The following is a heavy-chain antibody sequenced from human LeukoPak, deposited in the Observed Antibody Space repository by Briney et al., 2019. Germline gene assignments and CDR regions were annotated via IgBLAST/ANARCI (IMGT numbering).Heavy chain of an antibody. V-gene: IGHV4-30-2*01. CDR2: FYHSGST. CDR3: ARVPYGSGKGYFDY. J-gene: IGHJ4*02. Sequence: SQTLSLTCTVSGGSISSGGYYWSWIRQPPGKGLEWIGYFYHSGSTYYNPSLKSRVTISVDRSKNQFSLKLSSVTAADTAVYYCARVPYGSGKGYFDYWGQGTLVTVSS. D-gene: IGHD3-10*01. CDR1: GGSISSGGYY.